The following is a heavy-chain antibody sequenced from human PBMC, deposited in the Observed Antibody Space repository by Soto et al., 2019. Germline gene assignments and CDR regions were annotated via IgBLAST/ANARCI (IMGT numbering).Heavy chain of an antibody. Sequence: PSETLSLTCTVSGGSISSYYWSWIRQPPGKGLEWIGYIYYSGSTNYNPSLKSRVTISVDTSKNQFSLKLSSVTAADTAVYYCARAGTTYYYGSGSYRWFDPWGQGTLVTVSS. J-gene: IGHJ5*02. CDR1: GGSISSYY. D-gene: IGHD3-10*01. V-gene: IGHV4-59*01. CDR3: ARAGTTYYYGSGSYRWFDP. CDR2: IYYSGST.